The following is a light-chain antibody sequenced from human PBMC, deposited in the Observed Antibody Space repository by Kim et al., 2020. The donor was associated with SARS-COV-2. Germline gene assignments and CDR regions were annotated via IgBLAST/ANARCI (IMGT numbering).Light chain of an antibody. CDR3: QSFDRDTQV. CDR1: RGTIASNY. CDR2: EDT. Sequence: NFMLTQAHSVSASPGKTVTITCTRDRGTIASNYVQWYQQRPGSSPTPVIYEDTHRPSGVPDRFSGSIDSSSNSASLTISGLKTEDEADYYCQSFDRDTQVFGGGTQLTVL. V-gene: IGLV6-57*01. J-gene: IGLJ3*02.